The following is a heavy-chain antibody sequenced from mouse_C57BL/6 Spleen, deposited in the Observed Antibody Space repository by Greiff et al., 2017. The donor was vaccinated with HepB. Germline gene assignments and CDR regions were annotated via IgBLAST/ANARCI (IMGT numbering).Heavy chain of an antibody. CDR1: GYTFTSYW. D-gene: IGHD2-1*01. J-gene: IGHJ4*01. CDR3: ARDSYGNYYAMDY. Sequence: QVQLQQSGAELVKPGASVKLSCKASGYTFTSYWMHWVKQRPGQGLEWIGMIHPNSGSTNYNEKFKSKATLTVDKSSSTAYMQLSSLTSEDSAVYYCARDSYGNYYAMDYWGQGTSVTVSS. V-gene: IGHV1-64*01. CDR2: IHPNSGST.